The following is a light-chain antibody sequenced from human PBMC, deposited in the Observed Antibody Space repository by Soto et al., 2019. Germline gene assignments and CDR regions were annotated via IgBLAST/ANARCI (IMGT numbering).Light chain of an antibody. CDR2: SAS. CDR1: QSISTE. V-gene: IGKV3-15*01. Sequence: EIVMTQSPATLSVSPGERATLSCRASQSISTELAWYQQKPGQPPRLLIYSASTRATGVPARFTGSGSGSEFTLTISRLQSEDFAVYYCQQGDNWPLTFGQGTRVEI. J-gene: IGKJ2*01. CDR3: QQGDNWPLT.